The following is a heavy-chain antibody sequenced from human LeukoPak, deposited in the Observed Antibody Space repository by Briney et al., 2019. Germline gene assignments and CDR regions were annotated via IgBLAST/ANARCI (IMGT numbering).Heavy chain of an antibody. Sequence: ASVKVSCKASGYTFTGYYMHWVRQAPGQGLEWMGWINPNSGGTNYAQKFQGRVTMTRDTSISIAYMELSRLRSDDTAVYYCARDYGDYGFDYYYYGMDVWGQGTTVTVSS. V-gene: IGHV1-2*02. CDR2: INPNSGGT. CDR3: ARDYGDYGFDYYYYGMDV. J-gene: IGHJ6*02. CDR1: GYTFTGYY. D-gene: IGHD4-17*01.